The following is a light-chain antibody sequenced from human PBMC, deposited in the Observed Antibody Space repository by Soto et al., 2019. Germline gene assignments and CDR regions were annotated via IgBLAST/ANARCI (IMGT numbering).Light chain of an antibody. Sequence: DLQETESPPTLSAAVGDRVTITCRASQTISTRMAWYQQKPGKAPKLLVYXASTLQSGVASRLSGSGSGTEFTLIISGMQPDDSATYYCQQYTNTNNPWMVGQGTKVDIK. V-gene: IGKV1-5*01. J-gene: IGKJ2*01. CDR1: QTISTR. CDR2: XAS. CDR3: QQYTNTNNPWM.